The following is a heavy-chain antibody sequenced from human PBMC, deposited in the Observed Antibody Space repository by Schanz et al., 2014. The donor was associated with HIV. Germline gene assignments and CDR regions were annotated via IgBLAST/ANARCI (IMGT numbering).Heavy chain of an antibody. CDR2: ISYDGSNK. D-gene: IGHD6-6*01. CDR1: GFTFSTHA. J-gene: IGHJ4*02. Sequence: QVVESGGGVVQPGMSLRLSCAASGFTFSTHAMHWVRQAPGKGLEWVAVISYDGSNKYSADSVKGRFTISRDNSKNTLYLQMNSLRTEDTAVYYCAKAEAVIAARPGGFDYWGQGTLVTVSS. CDR3: AKAEAVIAARPGGFDY. V-gene: IGHV3-30*18.